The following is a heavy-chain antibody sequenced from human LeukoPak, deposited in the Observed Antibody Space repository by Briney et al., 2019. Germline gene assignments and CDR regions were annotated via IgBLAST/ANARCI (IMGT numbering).Heavy chain of an antibody. CDR1: GGTFSSYA. Sequence: ASVKVSCKASGGTFSSYAISWVRQAPGQGLEWMGWISAYNGNTNYAQKLQGRVTMTTDTSTSTAYMELRSLRSDDTAVYYCARDIPHYYDSSGSLYYYYYGMDVWGQGTTVTVSS. CDR2: ISAYNGNT. CDR3: ARDIPHYYDSSGSLYYYYYGMDV. V-gene: IGHV1-18*01. J-gene: IGHJ6*02. D-gene: IGHD3-22*01.